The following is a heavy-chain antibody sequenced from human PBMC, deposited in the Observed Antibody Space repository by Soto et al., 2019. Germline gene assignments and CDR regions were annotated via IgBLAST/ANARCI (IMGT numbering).Heavy chain of an antibody. CDR1: GGSFSGYY. CDR3: ARGKLWFGQNWFDP. D-gene: IGHD3-10*01. J-gene: IGHJ5*02. V-gene: IGHV4-34*01. CDR2: INHSGST. Sequence: SETLSLTCAVYGGSFSGYYWSWIRQPPGKGLEWIGEINHSGSTNYNPSLKSRVTISVDTSKNQFSLKLSSVTAADTAVYYCARGKLWFGQNWFDPWGQGTRVTVSS.